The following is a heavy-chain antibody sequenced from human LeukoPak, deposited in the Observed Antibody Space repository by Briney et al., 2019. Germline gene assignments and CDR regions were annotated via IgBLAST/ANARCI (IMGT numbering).Heavy chain of an antibody. J-gene: IGHJ4*02. V-gene: IGHV4-59*08. CDR2: ISYSGST. Sequence: WETLSLTCTVSGGSITNYYWTWIRQPPGKGLEWIGYISYSGSTNYNPSLKSRVTISVDTSKNQFSLRLTSVTAADTAVYYCARHGDSSTWSYFDYWGQGTLVTVSS. CDR3: ARHGDSSTWSYFDY. D-gene: IGHD6-13*01. CDR1: GGSITNYY.